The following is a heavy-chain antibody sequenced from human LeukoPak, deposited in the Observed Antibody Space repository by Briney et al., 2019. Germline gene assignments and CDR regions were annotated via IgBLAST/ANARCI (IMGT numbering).Heavy chain of an antibody. J-gene: IGHJ6*02. V-gene: IGHV4-39*01. CDR2: IYYSGST. CDR3: ARQNLRYFDLYV. Sequence: SQTLSLTCTVSGGSISSSSYYWGWIRQPPGKGLEWIGSIYYSGSTYYNPSLKSRVTISVDTSKNQFSLKLSSVTAADTAVYYCARQNLRYFDLYVWGQGTTVTVSS. D-gene: IGHD3-9*01. CDR1: GGSISSSSYY.